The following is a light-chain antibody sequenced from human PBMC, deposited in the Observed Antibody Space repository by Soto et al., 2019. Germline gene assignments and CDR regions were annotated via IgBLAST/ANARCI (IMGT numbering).Light chain of an antibody. Sequence: SSRASQSVSSNYLAWFQQKPGQAPRLLIYGASRRATGIPDRFSGSGARTDWTLSFTSLEPEDVVVYYWQVRANLLIHFAEGTRLEI. CDR3: QVRANLLIH. CDR2: GAS. J-gene: IGKJ5*01. CDR1: QSVSSNY. V-gene: IGKV3D-20*02.